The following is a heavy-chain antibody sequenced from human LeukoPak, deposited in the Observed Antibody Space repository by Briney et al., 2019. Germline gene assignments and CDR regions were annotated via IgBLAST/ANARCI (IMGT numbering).Heavy chain of an antibody. D-gene: IGHD1-1*01. Sequence: GGSLRLSCAASGFTFSSYAMSWVRQAPGKGLEWVSSISGSGTNTYYADSVKGRFTISRDNSKSTLYLQMNSLRAEDTAVYYCAKAHGLQSATSNYAFHIWGQGTMVTVSS. CDR2: ISGSGTNT. CDR1: GFTFSSYA. J-gene: IGHJ3*02. V-gene: IGHV3-23*01. CDR3: AKAHGLQSATSNYAFHI.